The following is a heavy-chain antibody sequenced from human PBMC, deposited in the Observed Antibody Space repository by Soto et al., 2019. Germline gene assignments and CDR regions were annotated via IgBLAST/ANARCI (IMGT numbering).Heavy chain of an antibody. Sequence: SETLSLTCAVYGGSFSGYYWSWIRQPPGKGLEWIGEINHSGSTNYNPSLKSRVTISVDTSKNQFSLKLTSVTAADTAVYYCARDEITGLFDYWGQGTLVTVS. CDR3: ARDEITGLFDY. J-gene: IGHJ4*02. CDR1: GGSFSGYY. D-gene: IGHD2-8*02. V-gene: IGHV4-34*01. CDR2: INHSGST.